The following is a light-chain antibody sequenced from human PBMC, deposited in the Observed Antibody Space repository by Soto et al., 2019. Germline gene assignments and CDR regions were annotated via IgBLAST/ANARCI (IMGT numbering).Light chain of an antibody. Sequence: EIVLTQSPGTLSLSPGERATLSCRASQSVTSSYLAWYQQKPGQAPRLLIYGASSRATGIPDRFSGSGSGTDFTLTIXXLEXXXXXXXXXXXXXXXXLXXGGGTKVEIK. CDR1: QSVTSSY. CDR2: GAS. J-gene: IGKJ4*01. CDR3: XXXXXXXLX. V-gene: IGKV3-20*01.